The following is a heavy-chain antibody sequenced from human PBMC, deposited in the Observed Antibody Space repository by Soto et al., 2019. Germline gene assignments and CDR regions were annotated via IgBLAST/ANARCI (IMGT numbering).Heavy chain of an antibody. CDR2: IVVGSGNT. CDR1: GFTFTSSA. CDR3: ATRSGWSNYYDSSGYLY. Sequence: VKVSCKASGFTFTSSAMQWVRQARGQRLEWIGWIVVGSGNTNYAQKFQERVTITRDMSTSTAYMELSSLRSEDTAVYYCATRSGWSNYYDSSGYLYWGQGTLVTVSS. V-gene: IGHV1-58*02. D-gene: IGHD3-22*01. J-gene: IGHJ4*02.